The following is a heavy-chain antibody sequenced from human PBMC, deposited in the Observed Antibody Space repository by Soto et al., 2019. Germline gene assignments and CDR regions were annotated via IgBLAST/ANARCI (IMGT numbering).Heavy chain of an antibody. J-gene: IGHJ4*02. CDR3: AKAPTIIAVAGTDY. Sequence: GGSLRLSCAASGFTFSSYAMSWVRQAPGKGLEWVSAISGSGGSTYYADSVKGRFTISRENSKNTLYLQMNSLRAEDTAVYYCAKAPTIIAVAGTDYWGQGTLVTVSS. V-gene: IGHV3-23*01. CDR1: GFTFSSYA. D-gene: IGHD6-19*01. CDR2: ISGSGGST.